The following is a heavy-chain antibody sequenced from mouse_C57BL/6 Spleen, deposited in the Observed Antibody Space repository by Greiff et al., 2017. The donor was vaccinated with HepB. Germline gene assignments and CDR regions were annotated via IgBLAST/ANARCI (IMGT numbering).Heavy chain of an antibody. J-gene: IGHJ3*01. CDR2: IDPETGGT. D-gene: IGHD2-3*01. V-gene: IGHV1-15*01. CDR3: TRKRDGYYLFAY. CDR1: GYTFTDYE. Sequence: QVHVKQSGAELVRPGASVTLSCKASGYTFTDYEMHWVKQTPVHGLEWIGAIDPETGGTAYNQKFKGKAILTADKSSSTAYMELRSLTSEDSAVYYCTRKRDGYYLFAYWGQGTLVTVSA.